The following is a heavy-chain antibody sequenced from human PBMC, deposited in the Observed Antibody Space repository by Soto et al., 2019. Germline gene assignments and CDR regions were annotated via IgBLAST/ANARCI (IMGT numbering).Heavy chain of an antibody. J-gene: IGHJ4*02. CDR1: GCNFSSYS. V-gene: IGHV3-48*02. CDR2: ISSSSSTI. CDR3: AREDSSGYLLCDY. D-gene: IGHD3-22*01. Sequence: GGSLRLSCAASGCNFSSYSINWVRQAPGKGLEWVSYISSSSSTIYYADSVKGRFTISRDNAKNSLYLQMNSLRDEDTAVYYCAREDSSGYLLCDYWGQGTLVTVSS.